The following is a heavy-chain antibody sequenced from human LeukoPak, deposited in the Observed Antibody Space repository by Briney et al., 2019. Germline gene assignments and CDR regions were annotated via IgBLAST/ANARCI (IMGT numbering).Heavy chain of an antibody. CDR3: ARVIRSGWYYFDY. J-gene: IGHJ4*02. CDR2: ISTSSSTV. V-gene: IGHV3-48*01. Sequence: GGSLRLSCAASGFTFSSYSMNWVRQAPGKGPEWVSYISTSSSTVHYADSVKGRFTISRDNAENSLYLQMYSLRAEDTAVYYSARVIRSGWYYFDYWGQGALVTVSS. CDR1: GFTFSSYS. D-gene: IGHD6-19*01.